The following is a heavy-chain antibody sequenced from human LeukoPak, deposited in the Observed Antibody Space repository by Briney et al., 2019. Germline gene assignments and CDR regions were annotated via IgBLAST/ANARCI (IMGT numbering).Heavy chain of an antibody. CDR3: ARGPNILRFLEWEFDY. CDR1: GYTFTSYG. J-gene: IGHJ4*02. Sequence: ASVKVSCKASGYTFTSYGITWVRQAPGQGLEWMGWISAYNGNTNYAQKLQGRVTMTTDTSTSTAYMELRSLRSDDTAVYYCARGPNILRFLEWEFDYWGQGTLVTVSS. D-gene: IGHD3-3*01. CDR2: ISAYNGNT. V-gene: IGHV1-18*01.